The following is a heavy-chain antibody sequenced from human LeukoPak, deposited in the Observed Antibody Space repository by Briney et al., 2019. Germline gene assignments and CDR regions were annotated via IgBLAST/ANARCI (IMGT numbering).Heavy chain of an antibody. Sequence: GGSLRLSFAASGFTFSDYYMSWIRQAPGKGLEWVSYISSSGSTIYYADSEKGRFTISRDNAKNSLYLQMNSLRAEDTAVYYCARVHYGDYQSGVDYFDYWGQGTLVTVSS. V-gene: IGHV3-11*01. D-gene: IGHD4-17*01. CDR1: GFTFSDYY. CDR2: ISSSGSTI. CDR3: ARVHYGDYQSGVDYFDY. J-gene: IGHJ4*02.